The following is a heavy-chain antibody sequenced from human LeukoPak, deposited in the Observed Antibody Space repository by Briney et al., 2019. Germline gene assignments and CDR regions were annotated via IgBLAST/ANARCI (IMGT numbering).Heavy chain of an antibody. CDR1: GYTFTGYY. J-gene: IGHJ4*02. Sequence: ASVKVSCKASGYTFTGYYMHWVRQAPGQGLEWMGWINPNSGGTNYAQKFQGRVTMTRDTSISTAYMELSRLRSDDTAVYCCARSSGSYYVAFDYWGQGTLVTVSS. V-gene: IGHV1-2*02. CDR2: INPNSGGT. D-gene: IGHD1-26*01. CDR3: ARSSGSYYVAFDY.